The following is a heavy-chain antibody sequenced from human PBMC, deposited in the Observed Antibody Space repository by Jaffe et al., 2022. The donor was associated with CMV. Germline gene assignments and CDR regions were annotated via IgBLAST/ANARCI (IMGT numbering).Heavy chain of an antibody. Sequence: EVQLVESGGGLVQPGGSLRLSCAASGFTFSSYEMNWVRQAPGKGLEWVSYISSSGSTIYYADSVKGRFTISRDNAKNSLYLQMNSLRAEDTAVYYCAREVALFYYGSGSYDYFDYWGQGTLVTVSS. D-gene: IGHD3-10*01. CDR3: AREVALFYYGSGSYDYFDY. V-gene: IGHV3-48*03. CDR1: GFTFSSYE. J-gene: IGHJ4*02. CDR2: ISSSGSTI.